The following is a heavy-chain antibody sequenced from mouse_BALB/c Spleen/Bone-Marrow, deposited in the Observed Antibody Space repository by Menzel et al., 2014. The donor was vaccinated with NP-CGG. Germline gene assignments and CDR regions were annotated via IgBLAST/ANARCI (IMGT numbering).Heavy chain of an antibody. V-gene: IGHV5-6-3*01. D-gene: IGHD2-1*01. J-gene: IGHJ2*01. CDR3: ARGNYGNYVDYFDY. CDR1: GFTFRSYG. CDR2: INSNGGST. Sequence: EVKLQESGGGLVQPGGSLKLSCAASGFTFRSYGMSWVRQTPDKRLELVASINSNGGSTYYPDSVKGRFTISRDNAKNTLSLQMSSLKSEDTAMYYCARGNYGNYVDYFDYWGQGTTLTVSS.